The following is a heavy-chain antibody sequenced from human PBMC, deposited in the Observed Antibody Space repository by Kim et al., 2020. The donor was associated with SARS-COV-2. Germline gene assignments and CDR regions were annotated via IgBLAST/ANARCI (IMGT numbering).Heavy chain of an antibody. Sequence: GGSLRLSCAASGFTFSNAWMYWVRQAPGKGLEWIGRIKSKSDSGTIECAAPVKGRFTISRDDSKNTVYLQMNSLKTEDTAVYYCTSRGGYGHYGYFDYWGQGTLVTVSS. CDR3: TSRGGYGHYGYFDY. J-gene: IGHJ4*02. CDR1: GFTFSNAW. V-gene: IGHV3-15*01. CDR2: IKSKSDSGTI. D-gene: IGHD4-17*01.